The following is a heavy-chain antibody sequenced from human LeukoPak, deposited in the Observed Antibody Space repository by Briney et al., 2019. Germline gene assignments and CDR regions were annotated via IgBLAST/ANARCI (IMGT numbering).Heavy chain of an antibody. CDR3: ARDGPCSSASCQNFDS. J-gene: IGHJ4*02. V-gene: IGHV1-2*02. D-gene: IGHD2-2*01. Sequence: ASVKVSCKVSGYSFTGYYIHWVRQAPGQGLEWMGWINPHSDDTNYAQRFQGRVTMTRDTSISTVYMELSGLTFDDTAVYYYARDGPCSSASCQNFDSWGQGALVTVSS. CDR1: GYSFTGYY. CDR2: INPHSDDT.